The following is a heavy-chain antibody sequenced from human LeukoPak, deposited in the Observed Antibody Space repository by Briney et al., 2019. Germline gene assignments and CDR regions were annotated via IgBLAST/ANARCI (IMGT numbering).Heavy chain of an antibody. D-gene: IGHD2-15*01. CDR3: AKAGGSCLDAFDI. CDR1: GGSFSGYY. J-gene: IGHJ3*02. V-gene: IGHV3-23*01. CDR2: ISGSGGST. Sequence: QTSETLSLTCAVYGGSFSGYYWSWIRQAPGKGLEWVSAISGSGGSTYYADSVKGRFTISRDNSKNTLYLQMNSLRAEDTAVYYCAKAGGSCLDAFDIWGQGTMVTVSS.